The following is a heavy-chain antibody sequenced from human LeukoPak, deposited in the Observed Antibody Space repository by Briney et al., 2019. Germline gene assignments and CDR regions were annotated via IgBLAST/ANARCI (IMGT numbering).Heavy chain of an antibody. V-gene: IGHV3-23*01. J-gene: IGHJ4*02. Sequence: GGTLRLSCAASGFTFSSYGMSWVRQAPGKGLEWVSAISGSGGSTYYADSVKGRFTTSRDNSKNTLYLQMNSLRAEDTAVYYCANLAYCGGDCYSGFDYWGQGTLVTVSS. CDR1: GFTFSSYG. CDR2: ISGSGGST. CDR3: ANLAYCGGDCYSGFDY. D-gene: IGHD2-21*02.